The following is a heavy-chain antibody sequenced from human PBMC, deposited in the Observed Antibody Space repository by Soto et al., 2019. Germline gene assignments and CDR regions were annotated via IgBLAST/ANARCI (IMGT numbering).Heavy chain of an antibody. CDR2: ISFDGNNK. D-gene: IGHD2-2*01. V-gene: IGHV3-30-3*01. J-gene: IGHJ4*02. CDR3: GRCSSTSCHLGADY. Sequence: QVQLVESGGGVVQPGRSPRLSCAASGFTFSSYALHWVRQAPGRGLEWVALISFDGNNKYYANSVKGRFTISRDNSKNTLYLQMSSLRAEDTAVYYCGRCSSTSCHLGADYWGQGTLFTVSS. CDR1: GFTFSSYA.